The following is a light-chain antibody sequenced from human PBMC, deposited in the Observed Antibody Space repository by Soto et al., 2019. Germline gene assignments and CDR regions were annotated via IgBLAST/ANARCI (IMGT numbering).Light chain of an antibody. CDR1: QSVNTN. CDR3: QQHTGPPTT. Sequence: EIVVTQSPATLSVSPGERATFSCRASQSVNTNLAWCQQRPGQAPRLLIYGASTMAAGIPDRFIGSGSGTDFTLTITRLEPEDSAVYFCQQHTGPPTTFGQRTRLEIK. V-gene: IGKV3D-15*01. J-gene: IGKJ5*01. CDR2: GAS.